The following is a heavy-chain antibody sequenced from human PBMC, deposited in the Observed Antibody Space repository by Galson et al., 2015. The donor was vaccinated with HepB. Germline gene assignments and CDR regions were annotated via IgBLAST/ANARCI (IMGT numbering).Heavy chain of an antibody. V-gene: IGHV3-64D*08. CDR1: GLTFSSYA. Sequence: SLRLSCAVSGLTFSSYAMHWVRQAPGKGPEFVSTISSNGDNTYYADSVEGRFTISRDNSKNILYLHMRSLRAEDTAVYYCVTPLIYSDTYFDYWGQGTLVTVSS. J-gene: IGHJ4*02. CDR3: VTPLIYSDTYFDY. D-gene: IGHD3/OR15-3a*01. CDR2: ISSNGDNT.